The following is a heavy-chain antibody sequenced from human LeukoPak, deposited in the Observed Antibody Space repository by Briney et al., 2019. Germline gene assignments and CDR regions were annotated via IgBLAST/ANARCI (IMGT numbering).Heavy chain of an antibody. D-gene: IGHD3-22*01. CDR3: AHYYDSSGYYYFDH. CDR2: IYYSGST. J-gene: IGHJ4*02. CDR1: GGSISSYY. Sequence: PSETLSLTCTVSGGSISSYYWSRIRQPPGKGLEWIGYIYYSGSTNYNPSLKSRVTISVDTSKNQFSLKLSSVTAADTAVYYCAHYYDSSGYYYFDHWGQGTLVTVSS. V-gene: IGHV4-59*01.